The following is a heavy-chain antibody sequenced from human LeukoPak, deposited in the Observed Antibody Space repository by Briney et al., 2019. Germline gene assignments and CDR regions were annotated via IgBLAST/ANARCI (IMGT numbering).Heavy chain of an antibody. V-gene: IGHV4-39*01. CDR1: GGSLSSSTHY. CDR3: AANSADYNTLGSSYKV. CDR2: IYYSGST. D-gene: IGHD3-10*01. Sequence: SETLSLTCKVSGGSLSSSTHYWVWIRQPPGKGLEWIGSIYYSGSTYYNPSLKSRVTISVDTSKNQFSLKLNSVTAADTAVFYCAANSADYNTLGSSYKVWGQGTLVTVSS. J-gene: IGHJ4*02.